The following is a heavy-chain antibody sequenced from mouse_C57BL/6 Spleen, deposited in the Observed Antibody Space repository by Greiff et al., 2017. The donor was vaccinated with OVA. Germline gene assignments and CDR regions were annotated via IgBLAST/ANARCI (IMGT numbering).Heavy chain of an antibody. V-gene: IGHV14-2*01. CDR3: ARSMVRDDFDY. CDR1: GFNIKDYY. J-gene: IGHJ2*01. D-gene: IGHD2-2*01. Sequence: VQLQQSGAELVKPGASVKLSCTASGFNIKDYYLHWVKQRPEQGLEWIGRIDPEDGETKYASKFQGKATITADTSSNTAYLQLSSLTSEDTAVYYCARSMVRDDFDYWGQGTTLTVAS. CDR2: IDPEDGET.